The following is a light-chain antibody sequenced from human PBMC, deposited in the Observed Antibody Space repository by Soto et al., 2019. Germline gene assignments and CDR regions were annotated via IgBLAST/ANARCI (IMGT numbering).Light chain of an antibody. V-gene: IGLV1-44*01. Sequence: QSVLTQSPSASGTPGQRVTISCSGSSSNIGSNTVNWYQQLPGTAPKLLIYSNYQRPSGVPDRFSGSKSGTSASLAISGLQSEDEADYYCAAWDDSLNGWVFGGGTQLTVL. CDR1: SSNIGSNT. CDR2: SNY. CDR3: AAWDDSLNGWV. J-gene: IGLJ3*02.